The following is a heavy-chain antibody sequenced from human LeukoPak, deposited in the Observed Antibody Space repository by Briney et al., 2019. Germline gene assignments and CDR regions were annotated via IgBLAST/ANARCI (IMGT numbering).Heavy chain of an antibody. V-gene: IGHV4-39*07. J-gene: IGHJ4*02. CDR2: IYYSGST. CDR1: GGSISSSSYY. Sequence: SETLSLTCTVSGGSISSSSYYWGWIRQPPGKGLEWIGSIYYSGSTYYNPSLKSRVTISVDTSKNQFSLKLSSVTAADTAVYYCARENWVAARPFRFDYWGQGTLVTVSS. D-gene: IGHD6-6*01. CDR3: ARENWVAARPFRFDY.